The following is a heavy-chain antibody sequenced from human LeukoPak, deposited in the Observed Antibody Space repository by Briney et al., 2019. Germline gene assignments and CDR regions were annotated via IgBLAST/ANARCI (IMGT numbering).Heavy chain of an antibody. CDR3: ARQPYGSYCGGDCYQPYYFDY. Sequence: SETLSLTCTVSDGSISSSNYYWGWIRQPPGKGPEWIGSIYYSGSTHYNPSLKSRVTVSVDTSKNQFSLKLRSVTAADTAVYYCARQPYGSYCGGDCYQPYYFDYWGQGTLVTVSS. V-gene: IGHV4-39*01. CDR1: DGSISSSNYY. CDR2: IYYSGST. D-gene: IGHD2-21*02. J-gene: IGHJ4*02.